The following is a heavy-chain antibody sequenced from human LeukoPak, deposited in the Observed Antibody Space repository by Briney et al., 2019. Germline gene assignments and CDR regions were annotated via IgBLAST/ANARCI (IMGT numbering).Heavy chain of an antibody. CDR2: IYTSGST. Sequence: SETLSLTCSVSGGSISSYYWSWLRQPAGKGLEWIGRIYTSGSTNYNPSLKSRVTISVDTSKKQFSLKLSSVTAADTAVYYCARDKSRTYGSADAFDIWGQGTMVTVSS. D-gene: IGHD3-10*01. J-gene: IGHJ3*02. CDR1: GGSISSYY. V-gene: IGHV4-4*07. CDR3: ARDKSRTYGSADAFDI.